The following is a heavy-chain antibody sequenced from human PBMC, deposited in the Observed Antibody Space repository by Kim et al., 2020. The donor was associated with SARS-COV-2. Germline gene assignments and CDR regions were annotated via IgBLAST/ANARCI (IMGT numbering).Heavy chain of an antibody. Sequence: GGSLRLSCAASGFTFSSYSMNWVRQAPGKGLEWVSSISSSSYIYYADSVKGRFTISRDNAKNSLYLQMNSLRAEDTAVYYCARDLKTYYDILTGYYPYYFDYWGQGTLVTVSS. V-gene: IGHV3-21*01. J-gene: IGHJ4*02. D-gene: IGHD3-9*01. CDR1: GFTFSSYS. CDR2: ISSSSYI. CDR3: ARDLKTYYDILTGYYPYYFDY.